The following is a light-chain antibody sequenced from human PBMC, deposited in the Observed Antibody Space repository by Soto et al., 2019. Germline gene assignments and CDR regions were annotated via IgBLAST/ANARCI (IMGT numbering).Light chain of an antibody. CDR2: EVS. Sequence: QSALTQPASASGSPGQSVTISCTGTSSDVGGYNYVSWYQQHPGKAPKLMIYEVSKRPSGVPDRFSGSNSGNTASLTVSGLQADDDADYYCSSYAGSNNSVFGGGTKLTVL. V-gene: IGLV2-8*01. J-gene: IGLJ3*02. CDR3: SSYAGSNNSV. CDR1: SSDVGGYNY.